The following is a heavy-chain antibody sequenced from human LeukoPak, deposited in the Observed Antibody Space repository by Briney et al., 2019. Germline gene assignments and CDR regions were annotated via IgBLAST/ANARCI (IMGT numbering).Heavy chain of an antibody. Sequence: SGTLSLTCAVYGWSFNDYYWNWVRQAPGKGLEWIGEINARGDTNYNPSLKSRVTISVDSSKNQFSLTLTSMIAADTAIYYCARGQVPAARGYNWFDPWGQGTLVTVSS. CDR2: INARGDT. J-gene: IGHJ5*02. D-gene: IGHD2-2*01. CDR1: GWSFNDYY. CDR3: ARGQVPAARGYNWFDP. V-gene: IGHV4-34*01.